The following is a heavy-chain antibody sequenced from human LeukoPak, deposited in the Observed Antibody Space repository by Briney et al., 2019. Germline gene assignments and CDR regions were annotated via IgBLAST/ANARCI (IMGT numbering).Heavy chain of an antibody. CDR2: IYPGDSDA. V-gene: IGHV5-51*01. CDR1: GYSFTSHW. CDR3: ARLSYDFWSGQFDY. J-gene: IGHJ4*02. D-gene: IGHD3-3*01. Sequence: GESLKISCKGSGYSFTSHWIGWVRQMPGKGLEWMGIIYPGDSDARYSPSFQGQVTISADKSISTAYLQWSSLKASDTAMYYCARLSYDFWSGQFDYWGQGTLVTVSS.